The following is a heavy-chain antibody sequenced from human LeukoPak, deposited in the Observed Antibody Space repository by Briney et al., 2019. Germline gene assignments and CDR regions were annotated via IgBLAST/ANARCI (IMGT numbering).Heavy chain of an antibody. CDR3: ARAAAGTGWFDP. D-gene: IGHD6-13*01. CDR1: GFTFSSYS. CDR2: ISSSSSYI. J-gene: IGHJ5*02. V-gene: IGHV3-21*01. Sequence: GGSLRLSCAASGFTFSSYSMNWVRQAPGKGLEWVSSISSSSSYIYYADSVKGRFTISRDNAKNSLYLQMNSLRAEDTAVYYCARAAAGTGWFDPWGQGTLVTVSS.